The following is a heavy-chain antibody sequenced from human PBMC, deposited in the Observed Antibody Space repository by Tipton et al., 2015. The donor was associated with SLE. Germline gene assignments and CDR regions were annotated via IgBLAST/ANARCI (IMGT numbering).Heavy chain of an antibody. CDR3: VSSGHPLGSFDV. CDR2: IYHSGIT. Sequence: TLSLTCTVSGGSISDYYWNWIRQSPGKGLEWIGNIYHSGITYDNPSLKSRVTISLDTSKKQFSLQLSSVTAADTAFYYCVSSGHPLGSFDVWGQGTMVTVS. CDR1: GGSISDYY. D-gene: IGHD2-8*02. J-gene: IGHJ3*01. V-gene: IGHV4-59*04.